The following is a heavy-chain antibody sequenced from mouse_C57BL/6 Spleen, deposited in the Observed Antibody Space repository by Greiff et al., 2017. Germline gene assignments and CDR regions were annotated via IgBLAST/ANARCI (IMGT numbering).Heavy chain of an antibody. CDR1: GFTFSSYG. CDR3: ARHPSTTGRMDY. D-gene: IGHD2-12*01. J-gene: IGHJ4*01. V-gene: IGHV5-6*01. CDR2: ISSGGSYT. Sequence: EVMLVESGGDLVKPGGSLKLSCAASGFTFSSYGMSWVRQTPDQRLEWVATISSGGSYTYYPDSVKGRFTISRDNAKNTLYLQMSSLKSEDTAMYYCARHPSTTGRMDYWGQGTSVTVSS.